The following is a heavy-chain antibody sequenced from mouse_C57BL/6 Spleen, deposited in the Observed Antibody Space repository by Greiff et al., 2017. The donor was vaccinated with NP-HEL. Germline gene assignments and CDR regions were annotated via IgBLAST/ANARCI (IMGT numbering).Heavy chain of an antibody. Sequence: VMLVESGGGLVKPGGSLKLSCAASGFTFSSYAMSWVRQTPEKRLEWVATISDGGSYTYYPDNVKGRFTISRDNAKNNLYLQMSHLKAEDTAMYYCARWLRRSFDYWGQGTTLTVSS. CDR2: ISDGGSYT. V-gene: IGHV5-4*03. CDR3: ARWLRRSFDY. J-gene: IGHJ2*01. CDR1: GFTFSSYA. D-gene: IGHD2-2*01.